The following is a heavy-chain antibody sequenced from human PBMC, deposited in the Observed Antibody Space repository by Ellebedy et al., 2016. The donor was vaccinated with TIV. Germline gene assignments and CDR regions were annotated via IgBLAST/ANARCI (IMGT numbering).Heavy chain of an antibody. J-gene: IGHJ6*02. CDR3: AKDKKGYGSGTYYGMDV. Sequence: GESLKISXAASGFTFSSYSMNWVRQAPGKGLEWVSSISSSSSYIYYADSVKGRFTISRDNAKNSLYLQMNSLRAEDTALYYCAKDKKGYGSGTYYGMDVWGQGTTVTVSS. CDR1: GFTFSSYS. CDR2: ISSSSSYI. V-gene: IGHV3-21*04. D-gene: IGHD3-10*01.